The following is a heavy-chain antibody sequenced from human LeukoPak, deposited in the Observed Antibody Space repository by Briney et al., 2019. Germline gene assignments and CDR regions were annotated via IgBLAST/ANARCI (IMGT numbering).Heavy chain of an antibody. V-gene: IGHV1-18*01. J-gene: IGHJ4*02. D-gene: IGHD4-17*01. Sequence: GASVKVSCKASGYSFFSYGISWVRQDPGQGLEWMGWISGYNGNTKYAQKFQGRFTMTTDTSTSTAYMELRSLRSDDTAMYYCARDLNVRTTVTTRPPDIDYWGQGTLVTVSS. CDR3: ARDLNVRTTVTTRPPDIDY. CDR2: ISGYNGNT. CDR1: GYSFFSYG.